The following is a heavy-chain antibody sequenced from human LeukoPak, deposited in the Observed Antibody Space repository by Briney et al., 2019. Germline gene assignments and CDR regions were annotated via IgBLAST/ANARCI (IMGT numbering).Heavy chain of an antibody. V-gene: IGHV4-4*07. D-gene: IGHD6-13*01. CDR3: ASGHSSSWAADY. Sequence: SETLSLTCTVSGGSISSYYWSWIRQPAGKGLEWIGRIYTSGSTNYNPSLKSRVTMSVYTSKNQFSLKLSSVTAADTAVYYCASGHSSSWAADYWGQGTLVTVSS. CDR2: IYTSGST. CDR1: GGSISSYY. J-gene: IGHJ4*02.